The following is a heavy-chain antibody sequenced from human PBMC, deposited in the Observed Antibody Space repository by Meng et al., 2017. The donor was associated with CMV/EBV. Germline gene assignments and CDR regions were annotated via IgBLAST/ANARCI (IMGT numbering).Heavy chain of an antibody. CDR3: ARQLRLGELSPFDY. J-gene: IGHJ4*02. V-gene: IGHV1-69*01. D-gene: IGHD3-16*02. CDR1: GGTFSSYV. CDR2: IIPIFGTA. Sequence: QVQRVEAAAEVKKPGSSVKASGKASGGTFSSYVISWVRQAPGQGLEWMGGIIPIFGTANYAQKFQGRVTITAEESTSTAYMERSSLRSEDTAVYYCARQLRLGELSPFDYWGQGTLVTVSS.